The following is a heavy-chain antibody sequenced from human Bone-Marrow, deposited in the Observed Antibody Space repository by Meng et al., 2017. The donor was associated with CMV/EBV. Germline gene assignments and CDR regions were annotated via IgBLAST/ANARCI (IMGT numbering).Heavy chain of an antibody. CDR2: ISDSGTVI. D-gene: IGHD1-26*01. Sequence: GESLKISCAASGFTFSTYEMNWVRQAPGKGPEWVSYISDSGTVIHYADSVKGRFTISRDNAKNSLYLQMNSLRAEDTAVYFCARGRRSGTSAFDIWGQGTMVTVSS. J-gene: IGHJ3*02. CDR3: ARGRRSGTSAFDI. CDR1: GFTFSTYE. V-gene: IGHV3-48*03.